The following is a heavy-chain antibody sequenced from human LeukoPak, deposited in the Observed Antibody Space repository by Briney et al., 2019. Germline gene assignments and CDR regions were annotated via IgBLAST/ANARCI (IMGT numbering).Heavy chain of an antibody. Sequence: GGSLRLSCAASGFTFSSYSMNWVRQAPGKGLEWVSSISSSSSYIYYADSVKGRFTTSRDNAKNSLYLQMNSLRAEDTAVYYCARVAITMIVVAPGGAFDIWGQGTMVTVSS. CDR3: ARVAITMIVVAPGGAFDI. V-gene: IGHV3-21*01. CDR2: ISSSSSYI. D-gene: IGHD3-22*01. CDR1: GFTFSSYS. J-gene: IGHJ3*02.